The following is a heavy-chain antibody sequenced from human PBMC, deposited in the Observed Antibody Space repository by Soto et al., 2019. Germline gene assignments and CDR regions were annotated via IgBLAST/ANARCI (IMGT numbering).Heavy chain of an antibody. Sequence: PSETLSLTCTVSGGSLGSSSYYWGWICQSPGKGLEWIGNIYYSGNTFYNPSLKSRVTISVDTSKNQIYLHLSAVTAADTAIFYCASIAAPGTTHFDFWGQGTLVTVSS. CDR3: ASIAAPGTTHFDF. CDR1: GGSLGSSSYY. D-gene: IGHD6-13*01. J-gene: IGHJ4*02. V-gene: IGHV4-39*01. CDR2: IYYSGNT.